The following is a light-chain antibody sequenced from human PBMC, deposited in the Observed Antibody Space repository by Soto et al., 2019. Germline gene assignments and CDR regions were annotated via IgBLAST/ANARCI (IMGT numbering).Light chain of an antibody. V-gene: IGKV1-9*01. J-gene: IGKJ5*01. Sequence: DIQLTQSPSFLSASVGDRVTITCRASEDISSFLSWYQQKPGKIPKLLISIASTLQSGVPSRFSGSGSGTEFTPTISGLQPEDFATYYCQQFNSYPITFGQGTRLDI. CDR2: IAS. CDR1: EDISSF. CDR3: QQFNSYPIT.